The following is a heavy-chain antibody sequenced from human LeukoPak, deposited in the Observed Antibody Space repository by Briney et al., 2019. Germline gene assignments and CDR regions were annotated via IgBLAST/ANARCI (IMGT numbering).Heavy chain of an antibody. CDR1: GYSFPINW. CDR3: ARWVTADRGKKDAFDI. D-gene: IGHD2-21*02. J-gene: IGHJ3*02. CDR2: IFPGDSDT. Sequence: PGGSLRLSCKASGYSFPINWIGWVRQMPGKGLEWMGIIFPGDSDTRYSPSFQGQVTFSSDKSITTAYLQWSSLKASDTAIYYCARWVTADRGKKDAFDIWGQGTMVTVSS. V-gene: IGHV5-51*01.